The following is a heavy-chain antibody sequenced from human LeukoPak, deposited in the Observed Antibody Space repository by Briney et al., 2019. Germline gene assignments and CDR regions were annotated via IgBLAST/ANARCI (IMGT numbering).Heavy chain of an antibody. CDR1: GFIFSNYA. CDR2: ISYDGSNK. D-gene: IGHD6-13*01. Sequence: PGGSLRLSCAASGFIFSNYAMHRVREAPGKGLEWVAVISYDGSNKYNTDSVRGRFTISRDNSKNTLYLQVNSLRPEDTAVYYCTRDGSSWYASYYYYMDVWGKGTTVTVS. J-gene: IGHJ6*03. V-gene: IGHV3-30*04. CDR3: TRDGSSWYASYYYYMDV.